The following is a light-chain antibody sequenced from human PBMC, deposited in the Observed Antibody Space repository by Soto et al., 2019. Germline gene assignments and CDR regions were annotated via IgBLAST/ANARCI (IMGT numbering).Light chain of an antibody. CDR3: QQYNNWPPIT. J-gene: IGKJ5*01. V-gene: IGKV3D-15*01. CDR1: QSVSRSY. CDR2: GAS. Sequence: EIVLPPSPGTPSFSPGDRAPLSLRAIQSVSRSYLGWYQQKPGQAPRLLIYGASTRATGIPARFSGSGSGTEFTLTISSLQSEDFAVYYCQQYNNWPPITFGQGTRLEIK.